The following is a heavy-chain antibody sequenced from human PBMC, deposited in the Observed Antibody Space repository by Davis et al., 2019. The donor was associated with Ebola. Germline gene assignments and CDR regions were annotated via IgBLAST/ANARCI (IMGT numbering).Heavy chain of an antibody. D-gene: IGHD6-13*01. J-gene: IGHJ4*02. V-gene: IGHV3-23*01. CDR2: ISGSGAST. CDR1: GFTFSTNA. Sequence: GESLKISCAASGFTFSTNAMTWVRQAPGKGLEWVSAISGSGASTYYADSVKGRFTISRDNSNNTLYLQMSSLTAEDAAVYYCAKVRYYSTWRGGFDYWGQGALVTVSS. CDR3: AKVRYYSTWRGGFDY.